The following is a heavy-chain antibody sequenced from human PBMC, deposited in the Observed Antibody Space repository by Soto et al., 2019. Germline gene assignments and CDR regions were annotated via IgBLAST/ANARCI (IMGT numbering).Heavy chain of an antibody. J-gene: IGHJ2*01. V-gene: IGHV5-10-1*01. CDR1: GYSFTSYW. D-gene: IGHD1-26*01. Sequence: GESLKISCNGSGYSFTSYWISWVRQMPWKGLEWMGRIDPSDSYTNYSPSFQGHVTISADKSISTAYLQWSSLKASDTAMYYCASGGGEWELPYWYFDLWGRGTLVTVSS. CDR2: IDPSDSYT. CDR3: ASGGGEWELPYWYFDL.